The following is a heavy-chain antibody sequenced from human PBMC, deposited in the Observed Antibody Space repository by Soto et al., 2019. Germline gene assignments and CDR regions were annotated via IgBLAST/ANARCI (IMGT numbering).Heavy chain of an antibody. CDR2: IYYSGST. Sequence: PSETLSLTCTVSGGSISSGDYYWSWIRQPPGKGLEWIGYIYYSGSTYYNPSLKSRVTISVDTSKNQFSLKLSSVTAADTAVYYCARGRSLYYDFWSGSNNQYYFDYWGQGTLVTVSS. D-gene: IGHD3-3*01. V-gene: IGHV4-30-4*01. J-gene: IGHJ4*02. CDR1: GGSISSGDYY. CDR3: ARGRSLYYDFWSGSNNQYYFDY.